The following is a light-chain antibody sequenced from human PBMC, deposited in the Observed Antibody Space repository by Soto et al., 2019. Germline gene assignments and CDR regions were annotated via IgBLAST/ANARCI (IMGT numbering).Light chain of an antibody. CDR3: SSYTSTSTEV. V-gene: IGLV2-14*01. CDR2: DVN. CDR1: SSDIGGYNY. Sequence: QSALTQPASVSGSPGQPIAISCTGTSSDIGGYNYVSWYQQHPGKAPKLMIYDVNNRLSGVSNRFSGSKSGNTASLTISGLQAEDEADYYCSSYTSTSTEVFGTGTKVTVL. J-gene: IGLJ1*01.